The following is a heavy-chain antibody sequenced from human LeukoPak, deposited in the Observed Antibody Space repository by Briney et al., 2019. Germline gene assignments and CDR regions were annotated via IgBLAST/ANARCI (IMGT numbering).Heavy chain of an antibody. CDR3: ARGGGFYYDSSGLDAFDI. J-gene: IGHJ3*02. D-gene: IGHD3-22*01. Sequence: ASVKVSCKASGYTFTGYYMHWVRQAPGQGLEWVGWINPNSGGTNYAQKFQGRVTMTRDTSISTAYMELSRLRSDDTAVYYCARGGGFYYDSSGLDAFDIWGQGTMVTVSS. V-gene: IGHV1-2*02. CDR1: GYTFTGYY. CDR2: INPNSGGT.